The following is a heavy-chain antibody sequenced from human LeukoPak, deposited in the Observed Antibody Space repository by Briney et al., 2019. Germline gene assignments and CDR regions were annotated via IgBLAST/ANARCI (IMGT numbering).Heavy chain of an antibody. Sequence: GGSLRLSCAASGFSFSSYWMTWVRQAPGKGLEWVANIHQDGSEKYYVDSVKGRFTISRDNAKNSLYLQMNSLRAEDTAVYHCARDLRGRGYFDYWGQGTLVTVSS. CDR1: GFSFSSYW. V-gene: IGHV3-7*01. D-gene: IGHD3-10*01. CDR2: IHQDGSEK. CDR3: ARDLRGRGYFDY. J-gene: IGHJ4*02.